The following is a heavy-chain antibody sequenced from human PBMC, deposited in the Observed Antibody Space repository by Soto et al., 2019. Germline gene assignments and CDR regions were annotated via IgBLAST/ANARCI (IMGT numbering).Heavy chain of an antibody. V-gene: IGHV3-7*01. Sequence: EVQLVESGGGLVQPGGSLRLSCAASGFTLSVYWMNWVRHAPGKGLEWVANIKEDGSERNYVDSVKDRFTISRDNAKNSLCLQMNSLGADDTAVYYCRITTSVFGICGQGTLVSVYS. CDR2: IKEDGSER. CDR1: GFTLSVYW. D-gene: IGHD1-20*01. CDR3: RITTSVFGI. J-gene: IGHJ3*02.